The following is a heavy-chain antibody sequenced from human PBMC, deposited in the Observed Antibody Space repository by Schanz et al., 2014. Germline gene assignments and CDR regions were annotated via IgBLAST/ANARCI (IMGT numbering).Heavy chain of an antibody. CDR3: AKDRSWDYDSSGYFDY. J-gene: IGHJ4*02. D-gene: IGHD3-22*01. Sequence: EVHLLDSGGGLVQPGGSLRLSCAASGFTFSNYWMHWVRQAPGKGLVWVSRINGDGSRTAYADSVKGRFTISRDNSKNTLYLQMNSLRAEDTAIYYCAKDRSWDYDSSGYFDYWGQGTLVTVSS. V-gene: IGHV3-74*01. CDR2: INGDGSRT. CDR1: GFTFSNYW.